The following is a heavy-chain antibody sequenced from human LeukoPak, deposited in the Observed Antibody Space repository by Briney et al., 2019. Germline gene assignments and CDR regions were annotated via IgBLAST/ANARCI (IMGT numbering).Heavy chain of an antibody. CDR3: ARRRAARLPFDY. D-gene: IGHD6-6*01. J-gene: IGHJ4*02. CDR1: GDSIISRDYY. CDR2: IYDSGST. Sequence: SETLSLTCTVSGDSIISRDYYWGWIRQPPGKGLEWIGTIYDSGSTYYNPSLKSRVTIFVDTSKNQFSLKLSSVTAADTAVYYCARRRAARLPFDYWGQGTLVTVSS. V-gene: IGHV4-39*01.